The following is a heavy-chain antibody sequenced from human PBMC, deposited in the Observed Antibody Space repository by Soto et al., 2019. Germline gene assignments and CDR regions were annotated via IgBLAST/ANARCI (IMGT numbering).Heavy chain of an antibody. V-gene: IGHV4-30-2*01. D-gene: IGHD3-3*01. CDR1: GGSISSGGYS. J-gene: IGHJ4*02. CDR2: IYHSGST. CDR3: AIGYDLLDY. Sequence: SETLSLTCAVSGGSISSGGYSWSWIRQPPGKGLEWIGYIYHSGSTYYNPSLKSRVTISVDRSKNQFSLKLSSVTAADTAVYYCAIGYDLLDYWGQGTLVTVAS.